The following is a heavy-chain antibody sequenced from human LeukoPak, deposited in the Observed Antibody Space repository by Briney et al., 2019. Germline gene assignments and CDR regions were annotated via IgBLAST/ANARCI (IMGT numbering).Heavy chain of an antibody. J-gene: IGHJ6*03. CDR2: INHSGST. V-gene: IGHV4-34*01. CDR1: GGSYSGYY. D-gene: IGHD6-25*01. CDR3: AREARKSGDYYMDV. Sequence: SETLSLTCAVYGGSYSGYYWSWIRQPPGKGLEWIGEINHSGSTNYNPSLKSRVTISVDTSKNQFSLKLSSVTAADTAVYYCAREARKSGDYYMDVWAKGPRSPSP.